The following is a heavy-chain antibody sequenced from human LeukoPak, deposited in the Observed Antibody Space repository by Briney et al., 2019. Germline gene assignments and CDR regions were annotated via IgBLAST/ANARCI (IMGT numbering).Heavy chain of an antibody. V-gene: IGHV3-49*03. CDR3: TSRHFWRGSNYFDY. CDR1: GFTFGDYA. Sequence: SLRLSCTASGFTFGDYAMSWFRQAPGKGLEWVGFIRSKAYGGTTEYAASVKGRFTISRDDSKSIAYLQMNSLKTEDTAVYYCTSRHFWRGSNYFDYWGQGTLVTVSS. J-gene: IGHJ4*02. D-gene: IGHD3-3*02. CDR2: IRSKAYGGTT.